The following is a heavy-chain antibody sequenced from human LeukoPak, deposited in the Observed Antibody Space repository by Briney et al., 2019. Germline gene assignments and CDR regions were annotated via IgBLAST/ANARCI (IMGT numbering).Heavy chain of an antibody. Sequence: PGGSLRLSCAASGFTFDDYGMSWVRQAPGKGLEWVSGINWNGGSTGYADSVKGRFTISRDNAKNSLYLQMNSLRAEDTALYYCANRRPRLYRRRLGAFDYWGQGTLVTVSS. J-gene: IGHJ4*02. D-gene: IGHD1-26*01. CDR3: ANRRPRLYRRRLGAFDY. CDR1: GFTFDDYG. CDR2: INWNGGST. V-gene: IGHV3-20*04.